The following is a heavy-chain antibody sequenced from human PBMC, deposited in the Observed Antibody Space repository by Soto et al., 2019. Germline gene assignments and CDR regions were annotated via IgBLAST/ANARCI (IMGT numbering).Heavy chain of an antibody. CDR2: IKTKTDGGTT. D-gene: IGHD6-13*01. CDR3: TTDNQQLAPGY. J-gene: IGHJ4*02. Sequence: GGSLRLSCAASGFTFDNYAMIWVRQAPGKGLEWVGRIKTKTDGGTTDYAAPVKGRFTISRDDSKTTLYLQMNSLKTEDTAVYYCTTDNQQLAPGYWGQGTLVTVSS. V-gene: IGHV3-15*01. CDR1: GFTFDNYA.